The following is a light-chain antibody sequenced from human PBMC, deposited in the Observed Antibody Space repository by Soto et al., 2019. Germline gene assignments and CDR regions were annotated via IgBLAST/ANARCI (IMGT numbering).Light chain of an antibody. J-gene: IGKJ1*01. CDR1: QSISNW. CDR3: QQYDSYSWT. V-gene: IGKV1-5*03. Sequence: DIQMTQSPSTLSASVEDRVTITCRASQSISNWLAWYQQKPWKAPRLLIYKAPSLQNGFPSRFSGSGSGTEFTLTIGSLQRDDFATYYCQQYDSYSWTFGRGTKVEI. CDR2: KAP.